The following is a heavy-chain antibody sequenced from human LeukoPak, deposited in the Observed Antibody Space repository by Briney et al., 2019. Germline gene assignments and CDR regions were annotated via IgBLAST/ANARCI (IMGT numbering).Heavy chain of an antibody. D-gene: IGHD5-24*01. J-gene: IGHJ5*02. V-gene: IGHV1-69*05. CDR3: ARAVEMATIWQDNWFDP. Sequence: ASVKVSCKASGGTFSSYAISWVRQAPGQGLEWMGGIIPIFGTANYAQKFQGRLTVTTDESTSTAYMELSSLRSDDTAVYYCARAVEMATIWQDNWFDPWGQGTLVTVSP. CDR2: IIPIFGTA. CDR1: GGTFSSYA.